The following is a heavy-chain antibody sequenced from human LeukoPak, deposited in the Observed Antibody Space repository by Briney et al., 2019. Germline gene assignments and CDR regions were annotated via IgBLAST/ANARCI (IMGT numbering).Heavy chain of an antibody. CDR3: ARVSLGYSGAYYFEY. Sequence: PSETLSLTCTVSRGSISASIRSNYWSWLRQPPGKGLEWIGYISSSGSTNDNSSLRSRVTMSVDTSKNQFFLNLSSVSAADTAVYYWARVSLGYSGAYYFEYWGPGTLVTVSP. D-gene: IGHD5-12*01. J-gene: IGHJ4*02. V-gene: IGHV4-4*09. CDR2: ISSSGST. CDR1: RGSISASIRSNY.